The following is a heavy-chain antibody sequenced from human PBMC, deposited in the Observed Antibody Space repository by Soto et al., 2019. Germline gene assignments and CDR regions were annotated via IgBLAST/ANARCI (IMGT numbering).Heavy chain of an antibody. D-gene: IGHD3-16*02. CDR3: ARDRRKEYYDYVWGSYRYTLLSVDY. CDR2: ISYDGSNK. J-gene: IGHJ4*02. V-gene: IGHV3-30-3*01. Sequence: PGGSLRLSCAASGFTFSSYAMHWVRQAPGKGLEWVAVISYDGSNKYYADSVKGRFTISRDNSKNTLYLQMNSLRAEDTAVYYCARDRRKEYYDYVWGSYRYTLLSVDYWGQGTLVTVSS. CDR1: GFTFSSYA.